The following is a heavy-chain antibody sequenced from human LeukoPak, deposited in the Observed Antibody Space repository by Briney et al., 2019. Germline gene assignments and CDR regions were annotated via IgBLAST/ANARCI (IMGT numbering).Heavy chain of an antibody. Sequence: ASVKVSCKASGGTFSSYAISWVRQAPGQGLEWMGGIIPIFGTANYAQKFQGRVTITADESTSTAYMELSSLRSEDTAVYYCARAVDPHRYDRSGFDQWGQGTLVTVSS. V-gene: IGHV1-69*13. CDR2: IIPIFGTA. CDR1: GGTFSSYA. D-gene: IGHD3-22*01. J-gene: IGHJ4*02. CDR3: ARAVDPHRYDRSGFDQ.